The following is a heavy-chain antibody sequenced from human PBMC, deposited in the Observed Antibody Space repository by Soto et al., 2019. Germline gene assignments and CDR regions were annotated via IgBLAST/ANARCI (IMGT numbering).Heavy chain of an antibody. J-gene: IGHJ4*02. D-gene: IGHD4-17*01. CDR3: ARDLADYGDYVQYYFDY. V-gene: IGHV3-33*01. Sequence: QVQLVESGGGVVQPGRSLRLSCAASGFTFSNYGMHWVRQAPGKGLEWVAVTWYEGSNKYYADSVKGRFTISRDNSKNTLYLQMSSLRAEDTAVYYGARDLADYGDYVQYYFDYWGQGTLVTVSS. CDR1: GFTFSNYG. CDR2: TWYEGSNK.